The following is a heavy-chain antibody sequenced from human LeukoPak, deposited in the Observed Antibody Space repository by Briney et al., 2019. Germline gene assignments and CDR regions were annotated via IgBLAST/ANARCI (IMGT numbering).Heavy chain of an antibody. CDR3: ARDFESYYDV. Sequence: GGSLRLSCAASGFTFSSHWMHWVRQAPGKGLEWVAVIWYEGGTKYYSDSVKGRFTISRDNSKYTLYLQMNSLRAEDTAVYYCARDFESYYDVWGQGTLVTVSS. V-gene: IGHV3-33*08. CDR1: GFTFSSHW. J-gene: IGHJ4*02. D-gene: IGHD3-22*01. CDR2: IWYEGGTK.